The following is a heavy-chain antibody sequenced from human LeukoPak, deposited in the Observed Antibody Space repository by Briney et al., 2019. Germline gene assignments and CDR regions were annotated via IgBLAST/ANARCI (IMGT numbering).Heavy chain of an antibody. CDR2: INHSGST. J-gene: IGHJ4*02. V-gene: IGHV4-34*01. CDR3: ARGLTYYYDSKAHTMAY. D-gene: IGHD3-22*01. Sequence: SETLSLTCAVYGGSFSGYYWSWIRQPPGKGLEWIGEINHSGSTNYSPSLKSRVTISVDTSKNQFSLKLSSVTAADTAVYYCARGLTYYYDSKAHTMAYWGQGTLVTVSS. CDR1: GGSFSGYY.